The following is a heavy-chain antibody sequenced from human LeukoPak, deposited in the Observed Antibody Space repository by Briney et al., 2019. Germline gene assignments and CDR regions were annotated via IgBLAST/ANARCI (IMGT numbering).Heavy chain of an antibody. D-gene: IGHD2-21*01. CDR2: IYYSGST. V-gene: IGHV4-31*03. CDR3: ERVDWNNWFNP. Sequence: SQTLSLTCTVSGGSISSGGYYWSWIRQHPGKGLEWSGYIYYSGSTYYNPSLKSRVTISVDTSKNQFSLKLSSATAADTAVYSCERVDWNNWFNPWGQGTLVTVSS. CDR1: GGSISSGGYY. J-gene: IGHJ5*02.